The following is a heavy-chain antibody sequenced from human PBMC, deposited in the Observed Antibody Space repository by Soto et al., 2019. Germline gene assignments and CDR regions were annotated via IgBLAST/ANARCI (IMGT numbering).Heavy chain of an antibody. CDR1: GFTFSSYA. J-gene: IGHJ4*02. Sequence: GGSLRLSCAASGFTFSSYAMSWVRQAPGKGLEWVSAISGSGGSTYYADSVKGRFTISGDNSKNTLYLQMNSLRAEDTAVYYCAKDGYSGYDYSYFDYWGQGTLVTVSS. V-gene: IGHV3-23*01. CDR3: AKDGYSGYDYSYFDY. D-gene: IGHD5-12*01. CDR2: ISGSGGST.